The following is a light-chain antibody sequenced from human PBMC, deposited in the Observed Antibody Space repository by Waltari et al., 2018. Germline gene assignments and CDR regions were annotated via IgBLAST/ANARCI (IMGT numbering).Light chain of an antibody. CDR1: SSNIGAGYD. Sequence: QSVLTQPPSVSGAPGQRVTISCTGSSSNIGAGYDVHWYQHLPGTAPKLPNYSNSHRPSGLPDRFSGSKSGTSASLAITGLQAEDEADYYCQSYDSSLSGYVFGTGTKVTVL. CDR3: QSYDSSLSGYV. J-gene: IGLJ1*01. V-gene: IGLV1-40*01. CDR2: SNS.